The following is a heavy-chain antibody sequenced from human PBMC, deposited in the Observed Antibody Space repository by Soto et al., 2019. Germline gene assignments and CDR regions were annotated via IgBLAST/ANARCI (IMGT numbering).Heavy chain of an antibody. J-gene: IGHJ5*02. D-gene: IGHD6-6*01. Sequence: LRLSCAASGFTFSSYTMNWVRQAPGKGLEWVSAISSSSSYIYYADSVKGRFTISRDNAKNSLYLQMNSLRAEDTAVYYCARDLRIAARPNWFDPWGQGTLVTVSS. CDR2: ISSSSSYI. V-gene: IGHV3-21*01. CDR3: ARDLRIAARPNWFDP. CDR1: GFTFSSYT.